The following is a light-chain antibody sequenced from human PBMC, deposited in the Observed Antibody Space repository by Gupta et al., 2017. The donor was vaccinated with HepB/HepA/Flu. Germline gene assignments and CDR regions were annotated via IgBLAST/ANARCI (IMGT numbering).Light chain of an antibody. J-gene: IGKJ4*01. CDR1: QSVSSL. CDR2: DAS. Sequence: EIVLTQSPATLSLSPGEGATLSCRASQSVSSLLVWYQQKLGQAPRLLIYDASTRATGIPARFSGSGSGTDFTLTITSLDPEDFALYYCQQRANWPLTFGGGTMVEIK. CDR3: QQRANWPLT. V-gene: IGKV3-11*01.